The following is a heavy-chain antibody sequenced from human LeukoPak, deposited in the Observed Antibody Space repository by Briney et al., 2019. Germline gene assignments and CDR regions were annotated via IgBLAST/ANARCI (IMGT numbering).Heavy chain of an antibody. CDR1: GFTFSSYA. Sequence: GGSLRLSCAASGFTFSSYAMNWVRQAPGKGLEWVSFISGSGDTTYYADSVKGRFTISRDNSKNTLYLQMNSLRAEDTAVYYCARSRGESRGASNYWGQGTLVTVSS. CDR2: ISGSGDTT. CDR3: ARSRGESRGASNY. D-gene: IGHD1-26*01. J-gene: IGHJ4*02. V-gene: IGHV3-23*01.